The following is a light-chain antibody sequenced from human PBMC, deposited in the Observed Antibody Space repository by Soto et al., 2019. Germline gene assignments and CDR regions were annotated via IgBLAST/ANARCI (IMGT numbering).Light chain of an antibody. Sequence: LTQSPDTLSLYPGERATLSCRASQTVSSNYLAWCQQRPGQAPRLLIYGASTRAAGIPDRFSGSGSGTDFTLTITRLEPEDSAVYFCQQYTGPPTTFGQRRRPEIK. V-gene: IGKV3-20*01. CDR2: GAS. J-gene: IGKJ5*01. CDR3: QQYTGPPTT. CDR1: QTVSSNY.